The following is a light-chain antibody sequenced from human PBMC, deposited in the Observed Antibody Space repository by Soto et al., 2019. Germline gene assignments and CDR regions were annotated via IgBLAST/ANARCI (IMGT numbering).Light chain of an antibody. V-gene: IGLV2-8*01. Sequence: QSVLSQPLSASGSPGQSVTISCTATSSDVGDYDYVSWYQQHPGKAPKLMIYEVTKRPSGVPDRFSGSKSGYTASLTVSGLRAEDEADYYCSSYGGSNNYVFGTGTKVTVL. J-gene: IGLJ1*01. CDR3: SSYGGSNNYV. CDR1: SSDVGDYDY. CDR2: EVT.